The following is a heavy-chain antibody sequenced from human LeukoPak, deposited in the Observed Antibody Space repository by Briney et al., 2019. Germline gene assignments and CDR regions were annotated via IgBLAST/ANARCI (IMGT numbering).Heavy chain of an antibody. V-gene: IGHV1-2*02. CDR3: ARDLAITAFDI. D-gene: IGHD3-10*01. Sequence: ASVKVSCKASGYTFTDYYLHWVRQAPGKRLEWMGWINPDSGVTIFAQGFQGRVTMTGDTSISTAYMELSRLRSDDTAVYYCARDLAITAFDIWGQGTMVTVSS. CDR2: INPDSGVT. CDR1: GYTFTDYY. J-gene: IGHJ3*02.